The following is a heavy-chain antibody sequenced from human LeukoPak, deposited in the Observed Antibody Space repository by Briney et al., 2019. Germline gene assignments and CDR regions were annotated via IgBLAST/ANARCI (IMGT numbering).Heavy chain of an antibody. V-gene: IGHV4-39*02. CDR3: ARENSYGDYIDY. CDR1: GGSISSSSYY. CDR2: IYYSGST. D-gene: IGHD4-17*01. J-gene: IGHJ4*02. Sequence: SETLSLTCTVSGGSISSSSYYWGWIRQPPGKGLEWIGSIYYSGSTYYNPSLKSRVTISVDTSKNQFSLKLSSVTAADTAVYYCARENSYGDYIDYWGQGTLVTVSS.